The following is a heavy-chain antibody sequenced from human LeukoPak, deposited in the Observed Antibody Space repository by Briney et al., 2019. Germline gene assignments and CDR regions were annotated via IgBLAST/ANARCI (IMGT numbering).Heavy chain of an antibody. Sequence: GGSLRLSCAASGFTFSSYAMNWVRQAPGKGLEWVSVISASGASTYNADSVKGRFTISRDNSKDTLYLQMNSLRVEDTALYFCAKGVSTRPLYYFDYWGQGTLVTVSS. CDR1: GFTFSSYA. D-gene: IGHD6-6*01. J-gene: IGHJ4*02. CDR3: AKGVSTRPLYYFDY. CDR2: ISASGAST. V-gene: IGHV3-23*01.